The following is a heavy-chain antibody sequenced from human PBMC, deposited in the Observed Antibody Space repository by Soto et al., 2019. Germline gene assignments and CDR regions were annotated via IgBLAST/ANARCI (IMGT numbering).Heavy chain of an antibody. CDR2: IIPIFGTA. J-gene: IGHJ5*02. Sequence: QVQLVQSGAEVQKPGSSVKVSCKASGGTFSSYAISWVRQAPGQGLEWMGGIIPIFGTANYAQKFQGRVTITADESTSTAYMELSSLRSEDTAVYYCAREGAAAGTKVRQPRRNWFDPWGQGTLVTVSS. CDR3: AREGAAAGTKVRQPRRNWFDP. V-gene: IGHV1-69*01. CDR1: GGTFSSYA. D-gene: IGHD6-13*01.